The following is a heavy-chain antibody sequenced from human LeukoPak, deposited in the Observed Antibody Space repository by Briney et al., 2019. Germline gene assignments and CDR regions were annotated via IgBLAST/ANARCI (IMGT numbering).Heavy chain of an antibody. D-gene: IGHD2-15*01. V-gene: IGHV4-59*01. CDR1: GGSISSYY. CDR3: ASLSEYCSSGSCYLGWFDP. J-gene: IGHJ5*02. Sequence: SETLSLTCTVSGGSISSYYGSWMRQPPGKGLELIGYVYYAGSTNYNPSLKSRVTISVDTSKNQVSLKLSSVTAADTAVYYCASLSEYCSSGSCYLGWFDPWGQGTLVTVSS. CDR2: VYYAGST.